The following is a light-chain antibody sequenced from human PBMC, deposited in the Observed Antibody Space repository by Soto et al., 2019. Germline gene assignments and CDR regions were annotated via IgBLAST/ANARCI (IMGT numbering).Light chain of an antibody. CDR1: QSVSSRY. CDR2: DAT. V-gene: IGKV3D-20*01. CDR3: QQYGSSPAT. Sequence: DIVLTQSPATLSLSRGERANLSCGASQSVSSRYLAWYQQKPGLAPRLLMYDATSRATGIPDRFSGSGSGTDFTLTIRRLEPEDFAVYYCQQYGSSPATFGQGTRLEIK. J-gene: IGKJ5*01.